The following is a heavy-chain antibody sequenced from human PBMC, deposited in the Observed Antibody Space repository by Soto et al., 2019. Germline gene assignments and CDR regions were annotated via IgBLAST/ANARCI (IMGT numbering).Heavy chain of an antibody. J-gene: IGHJ5*02. Sequence: EVNLLESGGDLVQPGGSLTLSGGASGFTFDNHAMSWVHQAPGKGLEWVSAISGNAVATYYADSVKGRFTISRDNSNNMVYLQMNRLRAEDTGIYYCVKDAISMVRGTNNWFDPWDQGTLVTVSS. D-gene: IGHD3-10*01. V-gene: IGHV3-23*01. CDR2: ISGNAVAT. CDR1: GFTFDNHA. CDR3: VKDAISMVRGTNNWFDP.